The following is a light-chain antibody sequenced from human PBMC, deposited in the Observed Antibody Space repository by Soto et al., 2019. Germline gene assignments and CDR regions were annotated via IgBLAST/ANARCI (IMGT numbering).Light chain of an antibody. CDR1: QDISTH. CDR3: QHLNTYPIT. J-gene: IGKJ5*01. V-gene: IGKV1-9*01. CDR2: AAS. Sequence: IQLTQSPSSLSSSVGDRVTISCRASQDISTHLAWFAQKPGRAPQLLIYAASTLHSGVPSRFSGSGSGTDFTLTISSLQPEDFATYYCQHLNTYPITFGPGTQLEIK.